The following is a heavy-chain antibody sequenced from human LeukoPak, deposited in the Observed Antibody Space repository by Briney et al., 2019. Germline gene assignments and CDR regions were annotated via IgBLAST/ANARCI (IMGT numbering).Heavy chain of an antibody. D-gene: IGHD3-3*01. V-gene: IGHV3-74*03. CDR1: GFTFKNYW. J-gene: IGHJ4*02. CDR2: IPSDGSTT. CDR3: AKAELGVDTFFDY. Sequence: GGSLRLSCAASGFTFKNYWMHWVRQAPGKGLVWVSHIPSDGSTTTYADSVKGRFTISRDNSKRTLFLQMNSLRAEDTAFYYCAKAELGVDTFFDYWGQGTLVTVSS.